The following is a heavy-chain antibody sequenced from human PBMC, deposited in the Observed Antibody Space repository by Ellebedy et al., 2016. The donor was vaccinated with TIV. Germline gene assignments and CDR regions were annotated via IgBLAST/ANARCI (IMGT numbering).Heavy chain of an antibody. Sequence: PGGSLRLSCAASGFILSTCLMHWVRQAPGKGLEWVAVISFDGTNKYYADSVKGRFTMSRDTSKTTLFLQMNSLRVEDTAVYHCARGRYYDLLTGYYLGLDYWGQGALVTVSS. CDR3: ARGRYYDLLTGYYLGLDY. CDR1: GFILSTCL. CDR2: ISFDGTNK. V-gene: IGHV3-30*04. D-gene: IGHD3-9*01. J-gene: IGHJ4*02.